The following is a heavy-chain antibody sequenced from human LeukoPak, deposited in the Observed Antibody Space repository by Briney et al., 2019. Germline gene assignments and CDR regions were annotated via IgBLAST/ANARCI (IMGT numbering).Heavy chain of an antibody. CDR1: GFTFSDYY. CDR2: ISSSGNTT. V-gene: IGHV3-11*04. Sequence: GGSLRLSCAASGFTFSDYYMSWIRRAPGKGLEWVSYISSSGNTTYHADSVKGRFTISRDNAKNSLYLQMSSLRAEDTAVYYCARDGGSSWYFDYWGQGTLVTVSS. CDR3: ARDGGSSWYFDY. J-gene: IGHJ4*02. D-gene: IGHD6-13*01.